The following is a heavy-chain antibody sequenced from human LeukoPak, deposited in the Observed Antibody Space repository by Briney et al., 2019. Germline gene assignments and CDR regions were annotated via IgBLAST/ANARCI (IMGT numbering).Heavy chain of an antibody. D-gene: IGHD3-10*01. CDR2: ISTSSGYT. J-gene: IGHJ4*02. Sequence: GGSLRLSCTASGFTFSDSYMNWIRQAPGKGPEWISLISTSSGYTDYADSVKGRFTVSRDNAKSSLYLQMSSLRAEDTAIYYCARVVYDGSDTYYSDYWGRGTLVTVSS. V-gene: IGHV3-11*06. CDR3: ARVVYDGSDTYYSDY. CDR1: GFTFSDSY.